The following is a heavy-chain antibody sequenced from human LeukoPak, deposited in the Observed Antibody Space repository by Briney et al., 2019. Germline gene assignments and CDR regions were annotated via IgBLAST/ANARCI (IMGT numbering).Heavy chain of an antibody. J-gene: IGHJ4*02. CDR2: ISGSGGGT. CDR1: GFTFSSYA. V-gene: IGHV3-23*01. Sequence: GGSLRLSCAASGFTFSSYAMSWVRQAPGKGLEWVSAISGSGGGTYYADSVKGRFTISRDNSKNTLYLQMNSLRAEDTAVYYCAKDGLALYNWNYGDYWGQGTLVTVSS. D-gene: IGHD1-7*01. CDR3: AKDGLALYNWNYGDY.